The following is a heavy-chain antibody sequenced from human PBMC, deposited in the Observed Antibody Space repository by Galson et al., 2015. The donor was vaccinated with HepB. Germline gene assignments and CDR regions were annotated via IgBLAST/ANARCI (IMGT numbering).Heavy chain of an antibody. CDR2: INTVTGNP. D-gene: IGHD3-10*01. Sequence: SVKVSCKASGYIFVSYALNWVRQAPGQGLEWMAWINTVTGNPTYAQDFTGRFVFSLDSSVSTAYLQINTLQAEDPAVYFCTRSGAGGNAFDFWGQGTMVTVSS. CDR1: GYIFVSYA. CDR3: TRSGAGGNAFDF. V-gene: IGHV7-4-1*02. J-gene: IGHJ3*01.